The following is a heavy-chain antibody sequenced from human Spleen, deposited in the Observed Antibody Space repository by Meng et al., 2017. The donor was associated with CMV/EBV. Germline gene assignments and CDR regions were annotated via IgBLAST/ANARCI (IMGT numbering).Heavy chain of an antibody. CDR1: GYTITTYG. CDR3: ARAVLAFQLPPAGYNWFDP. J-gene: IGHJ5*02. V-gene: IGHV1-18*01. D-gene: IGHD2-2*01. Sequence: ASVKVSCKASGYTITTYGISWVRQAPGQGLEWMGWTNPNNGDTYYAQKLQGRVTMTTDTSTNTAYMELRSLRSDDTAVYYCARAVLAFQLPPAGYNWFDPWGQGTLVTVSS. CDR2: TNPNNGDT.